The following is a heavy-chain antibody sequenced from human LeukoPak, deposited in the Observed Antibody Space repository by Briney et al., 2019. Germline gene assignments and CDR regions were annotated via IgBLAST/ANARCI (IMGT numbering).Heavy chain of an antibody. CDR3: ARGRSEDDSKWHSIRDLDY. CDR2: TYYRSKWYN. Sequence: SQTLSLTCAISGYSGSGSSDAWTWIRQSPSRGLEWLGRTYYRSKWYNDYAVYVEGRISINPNTSKNQFSLHLNSVTPEDTADYHSARGRSEDDSKWHSIRDLDYWGQGTLVTVSS. V-gene: IGHV6-1*01. D-gene: IGHD4-11*01. CDR1: GYSGSGSSDA. J-gene: IGHJ4*02.